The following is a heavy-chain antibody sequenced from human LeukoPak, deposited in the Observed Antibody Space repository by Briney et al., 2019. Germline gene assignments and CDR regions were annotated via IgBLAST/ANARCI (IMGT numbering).Heavy chain of an antibody. J-gene: IGHJ4*02. D-gene: IGHD4-17*01. CDR2: IYYSGST. CDR1: GGSISSSIYY. Sequence: NPSETLSLTCTVSGGSISSSIYYWGWIRQPPGRGLEWIGSIYYSGSTYYNPSLKSRVTISVDTSKNQFSLKLSSVTAADTAVYYCARDSAVNYFDYWGQGTLVTVSS. V-gene: IGHV4-39*02. CDR3: ARDSAVNYFDY.